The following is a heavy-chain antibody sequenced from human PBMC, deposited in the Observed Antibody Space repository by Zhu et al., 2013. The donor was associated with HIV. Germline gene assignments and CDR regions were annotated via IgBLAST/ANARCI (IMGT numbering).Heavy chain of an antibody. V-gene: IGHV1-18*01. CDR1: GYMFTSYG. CDR3: ARGRSSSSLHNYGMDV. D-gene: IGHD6-13*01. CDR2: ISAYNDNK. J-gene: IGHJ6*02. Sequence: QVQLVQSGAEVKKPGASVKVSCKASGYMFTSYGISWVRQAPGQGLEWMGWISAYNDNKKYAQKFQGRVTMTTDTPTSTAYMELRSLRSDDTAVYYCARGRSSSSLHNYGMDVWGQGTXITVTS.